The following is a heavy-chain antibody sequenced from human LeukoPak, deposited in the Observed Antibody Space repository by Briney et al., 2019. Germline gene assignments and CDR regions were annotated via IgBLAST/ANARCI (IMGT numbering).Heavy chain of an antibody. Sequence: GGSLRLSCAASGFTFSNYWMSWVRQAPGKGLEWVAVISYDGSNKYYADSVKGRFTISRDNSKNTLYLQMNSLRAEDTAVYYCARDIERRYFDYWGQGTLVTVSS. V-gene: IGHV3-30-3*01. CDR2: ISYDGSNK. D-gene: IGHD1-26*01. CDR3: ARDIERRYFDY. CDR1: GFTFSNYW. J-gene: IGHJ4*02.